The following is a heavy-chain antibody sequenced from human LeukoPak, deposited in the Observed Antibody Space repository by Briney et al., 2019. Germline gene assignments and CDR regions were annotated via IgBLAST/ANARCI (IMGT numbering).Heavy chain of an antibody. J-gene: IGHJ4*02. V-gene: IGHV3-23*01. CDR3: AKGLPGGDCSGGSCYGFDY. CDR2: IRGDGADT. D-gene: IGHD2-15*01. Sequence: GGSLRLSCAASGVTFSNYFMTWVRQAPGKGLEWISSIRGDGADTYYADSVKGRFTISRDNSKNTLYLQMNSLRAEDTAVYYCAKGLPGGDCSGGSCYGFDYWGQGILVTVSS. CDR1: GVTFSNYF.